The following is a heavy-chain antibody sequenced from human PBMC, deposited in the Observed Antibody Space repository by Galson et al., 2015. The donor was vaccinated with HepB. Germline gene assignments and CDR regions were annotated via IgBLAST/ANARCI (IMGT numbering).Heavy chain of an antibody. D-gene: IGHD2-21*02. Sequence: QSGAEVKKPGESLKISCKGSGYSFTSYWIGWVRQMPGKGLEWMGIIYPGDSDTRYSPSFQGQVTISADKSISTAYLQWSSLKASDTAMYYCARHRYCGGDCYYDGMDVWGQGTTVIVSS. CDR3: ARHRYCGGDCYYDGMDV. CDR2: IYPGDSDT. V-gene: IGHV5-51*01. J-gene: IGHJ6*02. CDR1: GYSFTSYW.